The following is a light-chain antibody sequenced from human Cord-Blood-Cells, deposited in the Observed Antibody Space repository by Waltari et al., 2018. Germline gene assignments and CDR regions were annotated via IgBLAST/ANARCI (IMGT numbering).Light chain of an antibody. V-gene: IGKV1-39*01. Sequence: DIQMTKSPSSLSASVEDRVTITCRASQGISSYLNWYQQKPGKAPKLLIYAASSLQSGVPSRFSGSGSGTDFTLTISSLQPEDFATYYCQQSYSTPPTFGQGTKVEIK. CDR2: AAS. CDR3: QQSYSTPPT. CDR1: QGISSY. J-gene: IGKJ1*01.